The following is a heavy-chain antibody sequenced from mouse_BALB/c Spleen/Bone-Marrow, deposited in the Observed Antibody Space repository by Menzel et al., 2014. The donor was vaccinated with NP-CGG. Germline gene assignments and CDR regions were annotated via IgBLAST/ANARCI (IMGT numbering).Heavy chain of an antibody. Sequence: EVHLVESGGDLVKPGGSLKLSCAASGFTFSSYGMSWVRQTPDKRLEWVATISSGGSYTYYPDSVKGRFTISRDNAKNTLYLQMSSLKSEDTATYYCARPTTVVATGGSFDYWGQGTTLTVSS. J-gene: IGHJ2*01. CDR3: ARPTTVVATGGSFDY. CDR2: ISSGGSYT. D-gene: IGHD1-1*01. V-gene: IGHV5-6*01. CDR1: GFTFSSYG.